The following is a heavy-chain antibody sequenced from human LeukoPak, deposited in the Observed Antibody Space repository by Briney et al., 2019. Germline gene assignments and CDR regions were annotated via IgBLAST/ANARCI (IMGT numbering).Heavy chain of an antibody. J-gene: IGHJ4*02. CDR3: ARDSRRILPSD. Sequence: GGSLRLSCAASGFTVSSNYMSWVRQAPGKGLEWVSGIYSGGSTYYADSVKGRFTISRDNSKNTLYLQMNSLRAEDTAVYYCARDSRRILPSDWGQGTLVTVSS. CDR2: IYSGGST. CDR1: GFTVSSNY. V-gene: IGHV3-66*01. D-gene: IGHD2-15*01.